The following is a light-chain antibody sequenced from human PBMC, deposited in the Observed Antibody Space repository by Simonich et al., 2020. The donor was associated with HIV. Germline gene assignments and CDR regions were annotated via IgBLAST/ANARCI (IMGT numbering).Light chain of an antibody. CDR1: QSVSSN. CDR3: QQCNNWPPT. Sequence: EIVMKQSPATLSVSPGERATLTCRASQSVSSNLAWYQQKPGQAPRLLIYGASARATGIPARFSGSGSGTEFTLTISSMQSEDFAVYYCQQCNNWPPTFGQGTKVEIK. V-gene: IGKV3-15*01. CDR2: GAS. J-gene: IGKJ1*01.